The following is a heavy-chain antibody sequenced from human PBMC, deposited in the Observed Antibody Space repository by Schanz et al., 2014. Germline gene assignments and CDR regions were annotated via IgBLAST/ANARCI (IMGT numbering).Heavy chain of an antibody. J-gene: IGHJ4*02. D-gene: IGHD3-10*01. Sequence: QVQLVQSGAEVKKPGSSVKVSCKASGGTFSSYTISWVRQAPGQGLEWMGRIIPILGIANYAQKFQGRVTITADKSTSTAYMELSSLRSEDTAVYYCAKDDDSGGAFDCWGQGTQVTVSS. CDR3: AKDDDSGGAFDC. CDR1: GGTFSSYT. V-gene: IGHV1-69*08. CDR2: IIPILGIA.